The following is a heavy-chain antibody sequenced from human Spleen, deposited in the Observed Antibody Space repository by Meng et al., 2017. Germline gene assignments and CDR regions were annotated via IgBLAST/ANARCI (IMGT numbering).Heavy chain of an antibody. J-gene: IGHJ6*02. CDR3: ANAAPGGGDDSLLYYYYGMDV. V-gene: IGHV3-21*04. D-gene: IGHD5-12*01. Sequence: GESLKISCAASGFTFSSYSMNWVRQAPGKGLEWVSGISSSSDRYYADSVKGRFTISRDNAKNSLYLQMSSLRVEDTAVYYCANAAPGGGDDSLLYYYYGMDVWGQGTTVTVSS. CDR2: ISSSSDR. CDR1: GFTFSSYS.